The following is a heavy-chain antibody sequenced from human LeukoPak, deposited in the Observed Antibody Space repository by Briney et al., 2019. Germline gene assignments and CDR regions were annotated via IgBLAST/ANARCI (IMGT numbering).Heavy chain of an antibody. D-gene: IGHD5-24*01. V-gene: IGHV3-30*18. J-gene: IGHJ5*01. CDR3: AKDPGSLGSSDGRWNWFDS. CDR2: ISHDGSNN. CDR1: GFTFGTYG. Sequence: PGRSLRLSCAASGFTFGTYGMHWVRQAPGKGLEWVAVISHDGSNNYSANYVKGRFIISRDNSKSTLYLQMNSLRAEDTTVYYCAKDPGSLGSSDGRWNWFDSWGQGTLVTVSS.